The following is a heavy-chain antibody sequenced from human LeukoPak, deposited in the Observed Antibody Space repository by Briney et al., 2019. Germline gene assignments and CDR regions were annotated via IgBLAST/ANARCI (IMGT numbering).Heavy chain of an antibody. J-gene: IGHJ4*02. D-gene: IGHD2-2*01. CDR1: GYTFTGYY. V-gene: IGHV1-2*02. Sequence: ASVKVSCKASGYTFTGYYMHWVRQAPGQGLEWMGWINPNTGETNSAQNFQGRVTMTRDTTINTAYMELTRLTSDDTAVYYCASYPRYSSTPPFDYWGQGTLVTVSS. CDR3: ASYPRYSSTPPFDY. CDR2: INPNTGET.